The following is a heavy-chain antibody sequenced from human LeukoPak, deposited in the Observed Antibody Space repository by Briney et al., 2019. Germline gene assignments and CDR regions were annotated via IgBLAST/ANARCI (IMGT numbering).Heavy chain of an antibody. Sequence: PGGSLRLSCAASGFTFSSYAMSWVRQAPGKGLEWVSAISGSVGSTYYADSVKGRFTISRDNSKNTLYLQMNSLRAEDTAVYYCANLARSLWSGYFDYWGQGTLVTVSS. J-gene: IGHJ4*02. D-gene: IGHD3-3*01. CDR1: GFTFSSYA. V-gene: IGHV3-23*01. CDR2: ISGSVGST. CDR3: ANLARSLWSGYFDY.